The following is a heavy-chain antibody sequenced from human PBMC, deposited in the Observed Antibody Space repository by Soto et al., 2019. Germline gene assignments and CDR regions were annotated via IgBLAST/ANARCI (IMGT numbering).Heavy chain of an antibody. CDR2: ISSTSTYI. CDR1: GFTFSSYS. J-gene: IGHJ4*02. Sequence: EVQLVESGGGLVKPGGFLRLSCAASGFTFSSYSMNWVRQAPGKGLEWVSSISSTSTYIYYADSVNGRFTISRDNAKNSLFLKMNSLRAEDTAVYYCAREGSLYSDSVSNCVDYWAQGPLVTVSS. D-gene: IGHD4-17*01. CDR3: AREGSLYSDSVSNCVDY. V-gene: IGHV3-21*01.